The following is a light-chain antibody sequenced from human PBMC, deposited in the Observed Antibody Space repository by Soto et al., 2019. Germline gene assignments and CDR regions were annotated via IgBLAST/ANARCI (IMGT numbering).Light chain of an antibody. Sequence: EIVMTQSPATLSVSPGERATLSCRASQSVSSNLAWYQQKPGQAPRLLIYDASTRATGISARFSGSGSGTEFALTISSPQSEDFAVYYCQQYNNWPPYTFGQGTKVDIK. J-gene: IGKJ2*01. CDR3: QQYNNWPPYT. V-gene: IGKV3-15*01. CDR2: DAS. CDR1: QSVSSN.